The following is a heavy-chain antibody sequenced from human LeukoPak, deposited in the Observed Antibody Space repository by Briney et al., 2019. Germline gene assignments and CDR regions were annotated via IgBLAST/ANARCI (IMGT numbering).Heavy chain of an antibody. CDR2: INPNSGGT. V-gene: IGHV1-2*02. CDR3: ARTFYYDSSGYSGGFDY. Sequence: ASVKLSCTASGSTFTRYDMHSGRRSPGQGLGWMGWINPNSGGTNYAQTFQGRVTMTRNTSISTVYMELSSLRSEDTAVYYCARTFYYDSSGYSGGFDYWGQGTLVTVSS. D-gene: IGHD3-22*01. CDR1: GSTFTRYD. J-gene: IGHJ4*02.